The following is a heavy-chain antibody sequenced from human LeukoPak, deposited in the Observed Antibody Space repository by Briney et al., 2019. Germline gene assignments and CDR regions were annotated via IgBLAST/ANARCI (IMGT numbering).Heavy chain of an antibody. V-gene: IGHV4-38-2*02. D-gene: IGHD4-17*01. CDR1: GYSISSGYY. J-gene: IGHJ3*02. Sequence: SETLSLTCAVSGYSISSGYYWGWIRQPPGKGLEWIGSIYHSGSTYYNPSLKSRVTISVDTSKNQFSLKLTSVTAADTAVYYCARDRAYGESVLDAFDIWGQGTMVAVSS. CDR3: ARDRAYGESVLDAFDI. CDR2: IYHSGST.